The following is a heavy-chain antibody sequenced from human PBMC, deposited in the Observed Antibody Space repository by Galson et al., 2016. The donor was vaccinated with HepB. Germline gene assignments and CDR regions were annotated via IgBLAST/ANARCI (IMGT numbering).Heavy chain of an antibody. CDR1: GASIRRYY. J-gene: IGHJ3*02. CDR2: IYHLGNT. V-gene: IGHV4-59*12. D-gene: IGHD3-10*01. Sequence: SETLSLTCTVSGASIRRYYWSWIRQSPGKGLEWIGFIYHLGNTDYNPSLESRVTISLDTSKSLFSLIVRSVTAADTAFYYCATITFALGFDIWGQGAAVTVSS. CDR3: ATITFALGFDI.